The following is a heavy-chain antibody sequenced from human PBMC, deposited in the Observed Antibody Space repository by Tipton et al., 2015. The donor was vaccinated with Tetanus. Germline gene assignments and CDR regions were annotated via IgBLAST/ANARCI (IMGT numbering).Heavy chain of an antibody. V-gene: IGHV3-48*02. D-gene: IGHD6-6*01. J-gene: IGHJ4*02. CDR2: IGPSSTTI. CDR3: ARAAYSSYRGH. CDR1: GFTFSNYG. Sequence: SLRLSCAASGFTFSNYGMSWVRQAPGKGLEWVLYIGPSSTTIYYPGFVKGRFTISRDNAQNSLYLQMYSLGEEDTAVYYCARAAYSSYRGHGGQGPLLTVSS.